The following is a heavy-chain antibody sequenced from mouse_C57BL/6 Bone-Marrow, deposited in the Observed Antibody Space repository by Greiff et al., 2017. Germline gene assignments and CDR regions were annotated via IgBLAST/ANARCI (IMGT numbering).Heavy chain of an antibody. Sequence: VHVKQSGAELVRPGASVKLSCTASGFNIKDDYMHWVKQRPEQGLEWIGWIDPENGDTEYASKFQGKATITADTSSNTAYLQLSSLTSEDTAVYYCTTLGYAMDYWGQGTSVTVSS. CDR1: GFNIKDDY. D-gene: IGHD4-1*01. CDR2: IDPENGDT. V-gene: IGHV14-4*01. CDR3: TTLGYAMDY. J-gene: IGHJ4*01.